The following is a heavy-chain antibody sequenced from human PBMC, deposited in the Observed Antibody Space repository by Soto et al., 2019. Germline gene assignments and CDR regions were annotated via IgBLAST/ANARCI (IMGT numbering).Heavy chain of an antibody. Sequence: ASVKVSCKASGYTFTSYGISWVRQAPGQGLEWMGWISAYNGNTNYAQKLQGRVTMTTDTSTSTAYMELRSLRSDDTAAYYCASKSDFWSGYWYFDLWGRGTLVTVSS. V-gene: IGHV1-18*01. CDR2: ISAYNGNT. D-gene: IGHD3-3*01. J-gene: IGHJ2*01. CDR3: ASKSDFWSGYWYFDL. CDR1: GYTFTSYG.